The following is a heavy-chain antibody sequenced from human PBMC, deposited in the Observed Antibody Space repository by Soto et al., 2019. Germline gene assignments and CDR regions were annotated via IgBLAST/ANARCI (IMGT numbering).Heavy chain of an antibody. CDR2: MSYDGSNK. CDR1: GFTFSSYA. J-gene: IGHJ6*02. D-gene: IGHD6-6*01. Sequence: QVQLLESGGGVVQPGRSLRLSCAASGFTFSSYAMHWVRQAPGKGLERVAVMSYDGSNKYYADSVKGRCTITRDNSKNTLYLQMNRLRAEDTAVYYCQGESVYSSSYLRYYYYGMDVWGRGTTVTVSS. V-gene: IGHV3-30-3*01. CDR3: QGESVYSSSYLRYYYYGMDV.